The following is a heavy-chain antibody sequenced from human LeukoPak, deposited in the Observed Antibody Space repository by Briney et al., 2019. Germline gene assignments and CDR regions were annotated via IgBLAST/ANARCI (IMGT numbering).Heavy chain of an antibody. CDR1: GGSFSGYY. CDR2: INHSGST. Sequence: SETLSLTCAVYGGSFSGYYWSWIRQPPGKGLEWIGEINHSGSTNYNPSLKSRVTISVDTSKNQFSLKLSSVTAADTAVYYCARLGEFLERSVLTYYFDYWGQGTLVTVSS. D-gene: IGHD1-1*01. V-gene: IGHV4-34*01. CDR3: ARLGEFLERSVLTYYFDY. J-gene: IGHJ4*02.